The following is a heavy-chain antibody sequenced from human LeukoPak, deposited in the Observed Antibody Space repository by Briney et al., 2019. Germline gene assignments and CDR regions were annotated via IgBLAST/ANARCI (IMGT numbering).Heavy chain of an antibody. CDR3: ARDQASGSYDAFDI. J-gene: IGHJ3*02. CDR1: GFTFSSYS. CDR2: ISSSSSYI. V-gene: IGHV3-21*01. D-gene: IGHD1-26*01. Sequence: PGGSLRLSCAASGFTFSSYSMNWVRQAPGKGLGWVSSISSSSSYIYYADSVKGRFTISRDNAKNSLYLQMNSLRAEDTAVYYCARDQASGSYDAFDIWGQGTMVTVSS.